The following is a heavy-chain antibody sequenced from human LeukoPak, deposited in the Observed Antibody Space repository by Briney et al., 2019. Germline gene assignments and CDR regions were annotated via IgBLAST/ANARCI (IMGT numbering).Heavy chain of an antibody. J-gene: IGHJ6*02. CDR3: ARASAAAGSYYYYYGMDV. CDR1: GGSISSYY. Sequence: SETLSLTCTVSGGSISSYYWSWIRQPPGKGLEWIGYIYYSGSTNYNPSLKSRVTISVDTSKNQFSLKLSSVTAADTAVYYCARASAAAGSYYYYYGMDVWGQGTTVTVSS. D-gene: IGHD6-13*01. V-gene: IGHV4-59*01. CDR2: IYYSGST.